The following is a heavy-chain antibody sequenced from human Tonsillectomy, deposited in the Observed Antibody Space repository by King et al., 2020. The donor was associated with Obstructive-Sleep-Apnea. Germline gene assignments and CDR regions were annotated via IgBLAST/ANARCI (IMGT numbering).Heavy chain of an antibody. Sequence: VQLVESGAEVKKPGESLKISCKGSGYSFTSYWIGWVRQMPGKGLEWMGIIYPGDSDTRDSPSFQGQVTISADKSISTAYLQWSSLKASDTAMYYCARHLRAAADPDAFDIWGQGTMVTVSS. CDR1: GYSFTSYW. D-gene: IGHD6-13*01. J-gene: IGHJ3*02. CDR3: ARHLRAAADPDAFDI. V-gene: IGHV5-51*01. CDR2: IYPGDSDT.